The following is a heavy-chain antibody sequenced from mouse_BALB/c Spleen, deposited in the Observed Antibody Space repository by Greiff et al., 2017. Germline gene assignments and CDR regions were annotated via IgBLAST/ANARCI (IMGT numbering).Heavy chain of an antibody. Sequence: EVQLQESGPGLVKPSQSLSLTCTVTGYSITSDYAWNWIRQFPGNKLEWMGYISYSGSTSYNPSLKSRISITRDTSKNQFFLQLNSVTTEDTATYYCALELGGFAYWGQGTLVTVSA. J-gene: IGHJ3*01. CDR1: GYSITSDYA. CDR2: ISYSGST. CDR3: ALELGGFAY. V-gene: IGHV3-2*02.